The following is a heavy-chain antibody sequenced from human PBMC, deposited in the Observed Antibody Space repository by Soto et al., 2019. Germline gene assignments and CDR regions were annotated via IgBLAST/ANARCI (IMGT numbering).Heavy chain of an antibody. V-gene: IGHV4-38-2*01. J-gene: IGHJ5*02. CDR1: GYSIGSGYY. CDR2: IYHGGST. CDR3: ARVGPSVTYYSHSRNYNFENCLDT. Sequence: SETLSLTCAVSGYSIGSGYYWGWLRQPPGKGLEWIGSIYHGGSTYYNPSLNSRVTLSIDMTNNHVSLILNSVTAADTAVYYCARVGPSVTYYSHSRNYNFENCLDTWGQGTLVTVSS. D-gene: IGHD1-1*01.